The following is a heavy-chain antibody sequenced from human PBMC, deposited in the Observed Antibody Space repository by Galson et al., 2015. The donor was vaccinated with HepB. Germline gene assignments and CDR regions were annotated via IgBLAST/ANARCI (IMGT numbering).Heavy chain of an antibody. Sequence: SVKVSCKASGYTFTGYYMHWVRQAPGQGLEWMGWINPNSGGTNYAQKFQGRVTMTRDTSISTAYMELSRLRSDDTAVYYCARVNHLGEQLILSYYMDVWGKGTTVTVSS. D-gene: IGHD6-13*01. CDR2: INPNSGGT. J-gene: IGHJ6*03. V-gene: IGHV1-2*02. CDR3: ARVNHLGEQLILSYYMDV. CDR1: GYTFTGYY.